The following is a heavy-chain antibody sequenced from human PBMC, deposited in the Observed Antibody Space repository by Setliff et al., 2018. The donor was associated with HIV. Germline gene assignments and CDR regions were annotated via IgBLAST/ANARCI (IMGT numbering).Heavy chain of an antibody. CDR1: GFTFSDYY. CDR2: ITNSGATM. D-gene: IGHD6-19*01. Sequence: PGGSLRLSCAASGFTFSDYYMSWIRQAPGKGLEWVSYITNSGATMYYADSVKGRFTISRDNAKSSLFLQMNSLRDEDTAVYYCARLGDYSSGWYFDSWGQGTLVTVSS. J-gene: IGHJ4*02. CDR3: ARLGDYSSGWYFDS. V-gene: IGHV3-11*04.